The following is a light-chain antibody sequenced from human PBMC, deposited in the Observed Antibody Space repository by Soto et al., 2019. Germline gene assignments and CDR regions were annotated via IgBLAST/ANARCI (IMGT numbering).Light chain of an antibody. CDR1: QVISSY. V-gene: IGKV1-9*01. Sequence: DVQWTPSPSFLSASVGDRVTITCRASQVISSYFAWYQQTPGKAPKLLIYDAPTLMSGVPSRFSGSGSGTEFTLTISSLQPGEFATYDCQQSETYPLTFGQGTRLENK. J-gene: IGKJ5*01. CDR2: DAP. CDR3: QQSETYPLT.